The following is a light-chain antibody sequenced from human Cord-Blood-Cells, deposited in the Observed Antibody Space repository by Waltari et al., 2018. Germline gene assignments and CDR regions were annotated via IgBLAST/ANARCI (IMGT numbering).Light chain of an antibody. CDR3: QQYGSSPPT. CDR1: QSVSTSY. CDR2: GAS. Sequence: EIVLTQSPGPPSLSPGERATLPCSASQSVSTSYLAWYQQKLGQAPSLLIYGASSRATGIPDRFSGSGSGTDFTLTISRLEPEDFAVYYCQQYGSSPPTFGQGTKVEIK. V-gene: IGKV3-20*01. J-gene: IGKJ1*01.